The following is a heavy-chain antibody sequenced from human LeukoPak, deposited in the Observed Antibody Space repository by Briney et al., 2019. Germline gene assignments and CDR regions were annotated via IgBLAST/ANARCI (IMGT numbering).Heavy chain of an antibody. J-gene: IGHJ3*02. Sequence: SETLSLTCTVSGGSISSSSYYWGWIRQPPGKGLEWIGSIYYSGSTYYNPSLKSRVTTSVDMSKNQFSLKLSSVTAADTAVYYCARGPYSYDSSGAFDIWGQGTMVTVSS. CDR2: IYYSGST. CDR1: GGSISSSSYY. D-gene: IGHD3-22*01. CDR3: ARGPYSYDSSGAFDI. V-gene: IGHV4-39*01.